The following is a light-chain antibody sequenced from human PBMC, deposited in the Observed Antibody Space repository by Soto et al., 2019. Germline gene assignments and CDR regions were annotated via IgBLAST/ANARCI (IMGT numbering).Light chain of an antibody. CDR2: EVS. J-gene: IGLJ1*01. V-gene: IGLV2-8*01. CDR3: SSYAGSNNFV. CDR1: SSDVGGYNY. Sequence: QSALTQPPSASGSPGQSVTISCTGTSSDVGGYNYVSWYQQHPGKAPKLMIFEVSKRPSGVPDRFSGSKSGNTASLTVSGLQAEDAADYYCSSYAGSNNFVFGTGTKLTGL.